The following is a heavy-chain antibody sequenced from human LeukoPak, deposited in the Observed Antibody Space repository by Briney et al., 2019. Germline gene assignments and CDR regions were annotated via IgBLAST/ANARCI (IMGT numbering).Heavy chain of an antibody. CDR1: GYSFTSYW. V-gene: IGHV5-51*01. CDR3: ARLGVGSIHDFWSGPPDAFDI. CDR2: IYPGDSDT. D-gene: IGHD3-3*01. Sequence: GESLKISCKGSGYSFTSYWIGWVRQMPGKGLEWMGIIYPGDSDTRYSPSFQGQVTISADKSISTAYLQWSSLKASDTAMYYCARLGVGSIHDFWSGPPDAFDIWGQGTMVTVSS. J-gene: IGHJ3*02.